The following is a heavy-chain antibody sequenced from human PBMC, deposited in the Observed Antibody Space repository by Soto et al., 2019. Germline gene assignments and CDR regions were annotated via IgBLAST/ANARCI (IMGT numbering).Heavy chain of an antibody. CDR1: GFSLSTSGVG. V-gene: IGHV2-5*02. Sequence: SGPTLVKPTQTLTLTCTFSGFSLSTSGVGVGWIRQPPGKALEWLALIYWDDDKRYSPSLKSRLTITKDTSKNQVVLTMTNMDPVDTATYYCAHRREGYCSGGSCYPSRTFDYWGQGTLVTVSS. D-gene: IGHD2-15*01. CDR3: AHRREGYCSGGSCYPSRTFDY. CDR2: IYWDDDK. J-gene: IGHJ4*02.